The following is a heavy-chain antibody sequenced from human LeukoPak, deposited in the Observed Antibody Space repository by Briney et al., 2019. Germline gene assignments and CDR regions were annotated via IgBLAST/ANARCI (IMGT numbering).Heavy chain of an antibody. D-gene: IGHD3-9*01. CDR1: GYTFTSYG. CDR3: GRGQPYFVWVPFQNYCSGTDA. CDR2: ISAYNGNT. V-gene: IGHV1-18*01. J-gene: IGHJ6*02. Sequence: ASVKVSCKASGYTFTSYGIIWVRQAPGQGLEWMGWISAYNGNTNYAQKLQGRVTMTTDTSTSTAYMELRSLRSDDTAVYYCGRGQPYFVWVPFQNYCSGTDAWGQGATVTVSS.